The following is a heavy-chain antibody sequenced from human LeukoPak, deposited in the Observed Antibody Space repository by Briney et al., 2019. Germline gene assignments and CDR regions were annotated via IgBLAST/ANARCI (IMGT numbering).Heavy chain of an antibody. CDR2: IYSGGST. Sequence: GGSLRLSCAASGFTVSSNYMSWVRQAPGKGLEWVSVIYSGGSTYYADSVKGRFTISRDNSKNTLYLQMNGLRAEDTAVYYCARMDYDSSGYYYGYFDYWGQGTLVTVSS. D-gene: IGHD3-22*01. J-gene: IGHJ4*02. V-gene: IGHV3-53*01. CDR1: GFTVSSNY. CDR3: ARMDYDSSGYYYGYFDY.